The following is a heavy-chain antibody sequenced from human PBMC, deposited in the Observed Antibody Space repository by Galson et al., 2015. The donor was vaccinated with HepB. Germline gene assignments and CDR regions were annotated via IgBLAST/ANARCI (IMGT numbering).Heavy chain of an antibody. V-gene: IGHV3-21*01. CDR2: ISSSSSYI. D-gene: IGHD6-13*01. CDR1: GFTFSSYA. Sequence: SLRLSCAASGFTFSSYAMSWVRQAPGKGLEWVSSISSSSSYIYYADSVKGRFTISRGNAKNSLYLQMNSLRAEDTAVYYCARSFIAAAGTFDYWGQGTLVTVSS. CDR3: ARSFIAAAGTFDY. J-gene: IGHJ4*02.